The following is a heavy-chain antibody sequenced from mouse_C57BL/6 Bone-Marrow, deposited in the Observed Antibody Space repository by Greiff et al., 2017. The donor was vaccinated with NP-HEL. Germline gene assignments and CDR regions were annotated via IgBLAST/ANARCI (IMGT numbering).Heavy chain of an antibody. J-gene: IGHJ2*01. Sequence: VQLQQPGAELVKPGASVKLSCKASGYTFTSYWMHWVKQRPGRGLEWIGWIDPNSGGTKYNEKFKSKATLTVDKPSSTAYMQLSSLTSEDSAVYYCARETTVVGGDYFDYWGQGTTLTVSS. CDR3: ARETTVVGGDYFDY. CDR2: IDPNSGGT. V-gene: IGHV1-72*01. D-gene: IGHD1-1*01. CDR1: GYTFTSYW.